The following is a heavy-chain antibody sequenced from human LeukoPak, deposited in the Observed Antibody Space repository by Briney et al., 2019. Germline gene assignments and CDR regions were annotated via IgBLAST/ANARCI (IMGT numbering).Heavy chain of an antibody. D-gene: IGHD2-2*01. CDR1: GFTFSSYW. V-gene: IGHV3-7*01. CDR2: IKQDGSEK. Sequence: PGGSLRLSCAASGFTFSSYWMSWVRQAPGKGLEWVANIKQDGSEKYYVDSVKGRFTISRDNAKNSMYLQMDSLRAEDTAVYYCARDHLDCSSTSCYRYFDYWGQGTLVTVSS. CDR3: ARDHLDCSSTSCYRYFDY. J-gene: IGHJ4*02.